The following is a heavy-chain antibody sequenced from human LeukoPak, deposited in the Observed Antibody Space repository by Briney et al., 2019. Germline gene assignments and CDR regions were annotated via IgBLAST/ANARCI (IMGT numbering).Heavy chain of an antibody. Sequence: PSETLSLTCAVYGGSLSHYYWSWIRQPPGKGLEWIGEINHSGSTNYNPSLKSRVTISVDTSKNQFSLELTSVTAADTAVYYCARGPASGSNFAWFDPWGQGTLVTVSS. J-gene: IGHJ5*02. CDR3: ARGPASGSNFAWFDP. D-gene: IGHD3-10*01. CDR1: GGSLSHYY. CDR2: INHSGST. V-gene: IGHV4-34*01.